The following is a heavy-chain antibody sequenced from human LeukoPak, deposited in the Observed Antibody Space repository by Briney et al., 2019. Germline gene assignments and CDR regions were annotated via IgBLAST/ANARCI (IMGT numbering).Heavy chain of an antibody. J-gene: IGHJ4*02. D-gene: IGHD3-16*01. CDR3: ARATNRGSPANAYVY. CDR2: TNPTSGAT. V-gene: IGHV1-2*02. CDR1: GYTFIDYY. Sequence: ASVKVSCKASGYTFIDYYIHWVRQAPGQGLEWMGWTNPTSGATNSAQKFHGRVTVTSDTSISTAYMELSGLRSDDTAIYYCARATNRGSPANAYVYWGQGTLVTVSS.